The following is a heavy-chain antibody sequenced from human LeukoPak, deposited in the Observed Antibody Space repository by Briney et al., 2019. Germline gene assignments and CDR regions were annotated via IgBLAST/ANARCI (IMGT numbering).Heavy chain of an antibody. J-gene: IGHJ4*02. Sequence: SETLSLTCAVYGGSFSGYYWSWIRQPPGKGLEWIGEINHSGSTNYNPSLKSRVTISVDTSKNQFSLKLSSVTAADTAVYYCGVRFDYWGQGTLVTVPS. V-gene: IGHV4-34*01. CDR2: INHSGST. CDR1: GGSFSGYY. CDR3: GVRFDY.